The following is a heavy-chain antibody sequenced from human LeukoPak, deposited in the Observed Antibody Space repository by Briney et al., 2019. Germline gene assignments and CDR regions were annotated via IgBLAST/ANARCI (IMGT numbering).Heavy chain of an antibody. Sequence: SGTLSLTCAVSGGSISSSNWWSWVRQPPGKGLEWIGEIYHSGTTNYNPSLKSRVTISVDKSKNQFSLKLSSVTAADTAVYYCAKRYSGSQGAFDIWGQGTMVTVSS. J-gene: IGHJ3*02. D-gene: IGHD1-26*01. V-gene: IGHV4-4*02. CDR1: GGSISSSNW. CDR2: IYHSGTT. CDR3: AKRYSGSQGAFDI.